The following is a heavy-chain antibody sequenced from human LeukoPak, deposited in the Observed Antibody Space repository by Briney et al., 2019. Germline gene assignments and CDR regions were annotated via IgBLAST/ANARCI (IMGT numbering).Heavy chain of an antibody. CDR1: GYSISSGYY. J-gene: IGHJ5*02. Sequence: KTSETLSLTCTVSGYSISSGYYWGWIRQPPGKGLAWIGSIYHSGSTYYNPSLKSRVTISVDTSKNQFSLKLSSVTAADTAVYYCARHRTGSYPVGFDPWGQGTLVTVSS. CDR3: ARHRTGSYPVGFDP. D-gene: IGHD1-26*01. V-gene: IGHV4-38-2*02. CDR2: IYHSGST.